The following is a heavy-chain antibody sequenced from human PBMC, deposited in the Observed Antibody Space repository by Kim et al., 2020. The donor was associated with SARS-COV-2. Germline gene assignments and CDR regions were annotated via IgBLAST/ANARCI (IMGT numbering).Heavy chain of an antibody. Sequence: SVKVSCKASGGTFSSYAISWVRQAPGQGLEWMGGIIPIFGTANYAQKFQGRVTITADESTSTAYMELSSLRSEDTAVYYCAGAPFGVVIIRHYYYGMDVWGQGTTVTVSS. CDR3: AGAPFGVVIIRHYYYGMDV. CDR1: GGTFSSYA. J-gene: IGHJ6*02. CDR2: IIPIFGTA. V-gene: IGHV1-69*13. D-gene: IGHD3-3*01.